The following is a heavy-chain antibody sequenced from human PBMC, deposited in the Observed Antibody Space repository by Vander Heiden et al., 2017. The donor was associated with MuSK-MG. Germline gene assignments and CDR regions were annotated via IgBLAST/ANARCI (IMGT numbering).Heavy chain of an antibody. J-gene: IGHJ4*02. CDR1: GFTFNKYA. D-gene: IGHD6-13*01. Sequence: EVQLVGSGGGLVQPGGSLRLSCATSGFTFNKYAMGWVRQAPGKGLEWVSAITDTGGSTYYADAGEGRFTISRDNSRNTLYLQMKRMRAEATAVYHSAKGSSNARNYYFDYWGQGTMVTVYS. CDR2: ITDTGGST. V-gene: IGHV3-23*04. CDR3: AKGSSNARNYYFDY.